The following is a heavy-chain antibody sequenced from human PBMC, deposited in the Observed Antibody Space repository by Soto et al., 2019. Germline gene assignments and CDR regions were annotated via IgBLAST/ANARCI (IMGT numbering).Heavy chain of an antibody. D-gene: IGHD3-3*01. J-gene: IGHJ3*02. CDR2: IIPIFGTA. CDR3: ANDIRFLDRGQGAFDI. V-gene: IGHV1-69*01. Sequence: QVQLVQSGAEVKKPGSSVKVSCKASGGTFSSYAISWVRQAPGQGLEWMGGIIPIFGTANYAQKFQGRDTITADESTSTAYMELSSLRSEDTAVYYCANDIRFLDRGQGAFDIWGQGTMVTVSS. CDR1: GGTFSSYA.